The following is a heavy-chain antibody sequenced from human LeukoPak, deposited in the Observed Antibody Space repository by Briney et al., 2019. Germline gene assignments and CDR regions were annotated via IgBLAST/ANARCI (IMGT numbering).Heavy chain of an antibody. V-gene: IGHV1-18*01. D-gene: IGHD6-6*01. CDR2: ISAYNGNT. J-gene: IGHJ3*02. CDR1: GYTFTSYG. Sequence: ASVKVSCKASGYTFTSYGISWVRQAPGQGLEWMGWISAYNGNTNYAQKLQGRVTMTTDTSTSTAYMELRSLRSDDTAVYYCARDRPQNHRWAFDIWGQGTIVTVSS. CDR3: ARDRPQNHRWAFDI.